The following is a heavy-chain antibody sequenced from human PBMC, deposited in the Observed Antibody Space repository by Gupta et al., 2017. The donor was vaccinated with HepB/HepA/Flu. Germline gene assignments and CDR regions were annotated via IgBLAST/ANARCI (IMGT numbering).Heavy chain of an antibody. CDR1: GFSLSTTREG. CDR2: IYWDDDK. CDR3: AHRRNTWTLDS. D-gene: IGHD1-1*01. V-gene: IGHV2-5*02. Sequence: QITLKESGPTLVKPTQTLTLTCTFSGFSLSTTREGVAWIRQPPGKALEWLGLIYWDDDKRYSPSLRNRLTITKDTTKNQVVLIMTNMDTDDTATYYCAHRRNTWTLDSWGLGTLVTVSP. J-gene: IGHJ4*02.